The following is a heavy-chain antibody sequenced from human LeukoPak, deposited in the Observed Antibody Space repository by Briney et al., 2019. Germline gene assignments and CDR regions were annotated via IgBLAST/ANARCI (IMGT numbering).Heavy chain of an antibody. CDR3: ARASCTNGVCTTNFDY. CDR2: INPNSGGT. J-gene: IGHJ4*02. Sequence: GASVKVSCKASGYTFTGYYTHWVRQAPGQGLEWMGWINPNSGGTNYAQKFQGRVTMTRDTSISTAYMELSRLRSDDTAVYYCARASCTNGVCTTNFDYWGQGTLVTVSS. CDR1: GYTFTGYY. V-gene: IGHV1-2*02. D-gene: IGHD2-8*01.